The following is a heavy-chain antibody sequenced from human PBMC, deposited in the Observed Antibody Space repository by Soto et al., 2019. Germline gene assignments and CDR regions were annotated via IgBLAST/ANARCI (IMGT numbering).Heavy chain of an antibody. CDR2: ISYDGSNK. V-gene: IGHV3-30*18. D-gene: IGHD6-19*01. CDR1: GFTFSSYG. Sequence: GGSLRLSCAASGFTFSSYGMHWVRQAPGKGLEWVAVISYDGSNKYYADSVKGRFTISRDNSKNTLYLQMNSLRAEDTAVYYCAKLPSSGWIFDYWGQGTLVTVSS. CDR3: AKLPSSGWIFDY. J-gene: IGHJ4*02.